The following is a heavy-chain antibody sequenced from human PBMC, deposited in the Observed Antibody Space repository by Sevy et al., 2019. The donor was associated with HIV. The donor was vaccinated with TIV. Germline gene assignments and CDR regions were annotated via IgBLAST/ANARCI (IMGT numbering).Heavy chain of an antibody. D-gene: IGHD3-3*01. V-gene: IGHV4-34*01. CDR2: INHSGST. CDR1: GGSFSGYY. CDR3: ARGPSHYDFWSGYYMPYYYYYGMDV. Sequence: SETLSLTCAVYGGSFSGYYWSWIRQPPGKGLEWIGEINHSGSTNYNPSLKCRVTISVDTSKNQFSLKLSSVTAADTAVYYCARGPSHYDFWSGYYMPYYYYYGMDVWGQGTTVTVSS. J-gene: IGHJ6*02.